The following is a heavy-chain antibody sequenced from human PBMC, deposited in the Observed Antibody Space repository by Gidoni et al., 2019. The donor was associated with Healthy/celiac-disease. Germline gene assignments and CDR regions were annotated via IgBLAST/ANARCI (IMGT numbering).Heavy chain of an antibody. CDR3: ARSPYCSGGSCYPTLDY. CDR1: GFTVSSNY. V-gene: IGHV3-66*01. J-gene: IGHJ4*02. D-gene: IGHD2-15*01. CDR2: IYSGGST. Sequence: EVQLVESGGGLVQPGGSLRLSCAASGFTVSSNYMSWVRQAPGKGLEWVSVIYSGGSTYYADSVKGRFTISRDNSKNTLYLQMNSLRAEDTAVYYCARSPYCSGGSCYPTLDYWGQGTLVTVSS.